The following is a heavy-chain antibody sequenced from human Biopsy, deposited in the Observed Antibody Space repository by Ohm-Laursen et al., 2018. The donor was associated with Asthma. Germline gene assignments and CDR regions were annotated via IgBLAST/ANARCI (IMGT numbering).Heavy chain of an antibody. V-gene: IGHV4-39*01. CDR2: IYYSGST. Sequence: SETLSLTCAVSGGSLTSAYWGWIRQPPGKGLEWIGSIYYSGSTYYNPSLKSRVTISVDTSKNQFSLKLSSVTAADTAVYYCAMSPTRGPEVWEAFAFDIWGQGTMVTVSS. D-gene: IGHD3-16*01. J-gene: IGHJ3*02. CDR3: AMSPTRGPEVWEAFAFDI. CDR1: GGSLTSAY.